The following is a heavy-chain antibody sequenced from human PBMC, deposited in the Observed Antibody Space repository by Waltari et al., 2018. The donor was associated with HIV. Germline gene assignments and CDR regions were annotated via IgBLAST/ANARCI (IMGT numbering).Heavy chain of an antibody. D-gene: IGHD1-26*01. CDR1: GGSISSYY. Sequence: QVQLQESGPGLVKPSETLSLTCTVSGGSISSYYWSWIRQPPGKGLEWIGYIYYSGSTNYNPSLMSRVTISVDTSKNQFSLKLSSVTAADTAVYYCARAVVGATSPFDYWGQGTLVTVSS. V-gene: IGHV4-59*01. J-gene: IGHJ4*02. CDR2: IYYSGST. CDR3: ARAVVGATSPFDY.